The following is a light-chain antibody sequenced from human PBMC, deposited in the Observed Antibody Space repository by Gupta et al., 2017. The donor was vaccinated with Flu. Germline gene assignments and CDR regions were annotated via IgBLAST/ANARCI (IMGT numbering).Light chain of an antibody. CDR3: RQALRSPWT. V-gene: IGKV2-28*01. CDR1: QSRLFSNGYNY. Sequence: DIVMTQSPLSLPVTPGEPASISCRSSQSRLFSNGYNYVDWYLQKPGQSPQLLIYLGSNRASGVPDRFSGSGSGTDFTLKISRVEAEDVGVYYCRQALRSPWTFGEGTKVEIK. CDR2: LGS. J-gene: IGKJ1*01.